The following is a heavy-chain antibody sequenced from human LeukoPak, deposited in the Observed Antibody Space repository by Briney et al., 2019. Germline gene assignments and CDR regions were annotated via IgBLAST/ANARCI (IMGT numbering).Heavy chain of an antibody. Sequence: SETLSLTCTVSGGSISSYYWSWIRQPPGKGLEWIGYVYYSGSTTYNPSLKSRVTISVDTSKNQFSLKLSSVTAADSAVYYCARWRTARTGFDYWGQGTLVTVSS. CDR3: ARWRTARTGFDY. V-gene: IGHV4-59*01. CDR2: VYYSGST. D-gene: IGHD3/OR15-3a*01. J-gene: IGHJ4*02. CDR1: GGSISSYY.